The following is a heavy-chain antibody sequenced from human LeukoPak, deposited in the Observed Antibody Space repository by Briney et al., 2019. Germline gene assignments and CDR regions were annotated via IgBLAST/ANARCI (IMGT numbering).Heavy chain of an antibody. Sequence: ASVKVSCKASGGTFSSYAISWVRQAPGQGLEGMGGINPNSGGTNYAQKFQDRVTMTRDTSISTAYMKLNTLRSEDTAVYYCARTAPYAGSWNAKANSYYFDSWGQGSLVTVSS. D-gene: IGHD1-1*01. CDR3: ARTAPYAGSWNAKANSYYFDS. J-gene: IGHJ4*02. CDR2: INPNSGGT. CDR1: GGTFSSYA. V-gene: IGHV1-2*02.